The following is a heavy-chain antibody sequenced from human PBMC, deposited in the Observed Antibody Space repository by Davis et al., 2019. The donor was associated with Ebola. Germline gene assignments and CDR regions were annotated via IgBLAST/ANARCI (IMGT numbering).Heavy chain of an antibody. J-gene: IGHJ4*02. V-gene: IGHV4-59*08. Sequence: MPSETLSLPCTVSGGSISSYYWSWIRQPPRIVLPFFGYIYYSGRTNYNPSLKSRVTISVDTSKNQFSLKLSSVTAADTAVYYCATYVWGSYRPDYWGQGTLVTVSS. CDR2: IYYSGRT. D-gene: IGHD3-16*02. CDR3: ATYVWGSYRPDY. CDR1: GGSISSYY.